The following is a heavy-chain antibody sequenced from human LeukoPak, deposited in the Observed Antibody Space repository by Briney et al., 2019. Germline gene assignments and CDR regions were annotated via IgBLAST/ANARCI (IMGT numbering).Heavy chain of an antibody. CDR2: ISYDGSNK. CDR3: ARDNNTSSYYFDY. Sequence: PGRSLRLSCAASGFTFSSYAMHWVRQAPGKGLEWVAVISYDGSNKYYADSVKGRFTISRDNSENTLYLQMNSLRAEDTAVYYCARDNNTSSYYFDYWGQGTLVTVSS. V-gene: IGHV3-30-3*01. D-gene: IGHD2/OR15-2a*01. J-gene: IGHJ4*02. CDR1: GFTFSSYA.